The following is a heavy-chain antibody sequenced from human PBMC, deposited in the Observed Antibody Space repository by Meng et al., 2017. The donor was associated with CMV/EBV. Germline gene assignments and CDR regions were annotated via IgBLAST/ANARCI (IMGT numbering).Heavy chain of an antibody. D-gene: IGHD3-22*01. J-gene: IGHJ4*02. Sequence: GGSLRLSCAASGFTFSSYWMSWVRQAPGKGLEWVASIKQDGSEKYYVDSVKGRFTISRDNAKNSLYLQMNSLRAEDTAVYYCASDQPSAYDSSGYYHYWGQGTLVTVSS. V-gene: IGHV3-7*01. CDR3: ASDQPSAYDSSGYYHY. CDR2: IKQDGSEK. CDR1: GFTFSSYW.